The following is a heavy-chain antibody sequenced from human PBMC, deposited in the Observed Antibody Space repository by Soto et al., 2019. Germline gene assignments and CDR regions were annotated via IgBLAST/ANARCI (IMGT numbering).Heavy chain of an antibody. D-gene: IGHD3-22*01. J-gene: IGHJ4*02. CDR1: GFTFSSYA. CDR2: ISGSGGST. CDR3: AKGSGVVVISLIR. V-gene: IGHV3-23*01. Sequence: LRLSCAASGFTFSSYAMSWVRQAPGKGLEWVSAISGSGGSTYYADSVKGRFTISRDNSKNTLYLQMNSLRAEDTAVYYCAKGSGVVVISLIRWGQGTLVTVSS.